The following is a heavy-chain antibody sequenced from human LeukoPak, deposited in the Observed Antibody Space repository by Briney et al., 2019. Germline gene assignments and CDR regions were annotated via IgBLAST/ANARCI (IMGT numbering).Heavy chain of an antibody. J-gene: IGHJ3*02. CDR3: ARGIAVAGTWAFDI. Sequence: GASVKVSCKASGYTFTVYYMHWVRQAPGQGLEWMGWINPNSGGTNYAQKFQGRVTMTRDTSISTAYMELSRLRSDDTAVYYCARGIAVAGTWAFDIWGQGTMVTVS. CDR1: GYTFTVYY. CDR2: INPNSGGT. V-gene: IGHV1-2*02. D-gene: IGHD6-19*01.